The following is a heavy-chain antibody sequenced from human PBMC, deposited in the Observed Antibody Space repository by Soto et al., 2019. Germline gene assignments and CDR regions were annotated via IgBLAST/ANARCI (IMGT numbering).Heavy chain of an antibody. D-gene: IGHD3-9*01. V-gene: IGHV3-23*01. Sequence: GGSLRLSCAASGFTFSTYALNWVRQSPGKGLEWVSTISSDGDSTYYVDSVKGRFTVSRDNSKNTMYLQMNSLRAEDTALYFCARDPSTGNADYWGQGTLVTVSS. CDR3: ARDPSTGNADY. J-gene: IGHJ4*02. CDR2: ISSDGDST. CDR1: GFTFSTYA.